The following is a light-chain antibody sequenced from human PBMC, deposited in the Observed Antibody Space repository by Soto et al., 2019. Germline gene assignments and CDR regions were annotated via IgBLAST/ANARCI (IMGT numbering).Light chain of an antibody. J-gene: IGKJ2*01. Sequence: ESVLTQSPGTLSLSPGERATLSCRASQSVSNSYLAWYQQKPGQAPRLLIYGASGRATGIPDRFSGSGSGTDFTLTISRLEPEDFAVYYCQQYGSSPYTFGQGTKLEI. V-gene: IGKV3-20*01. CDR1: QSVSNSY. CDR3: QQYGSSPYT. CDR2: GAS.